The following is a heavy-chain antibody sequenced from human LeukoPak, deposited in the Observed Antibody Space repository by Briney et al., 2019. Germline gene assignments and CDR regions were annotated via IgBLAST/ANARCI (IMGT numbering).Heavy chain of an antibody. V-gene: IGHV3-30*02. D-gene: IGHD4-17*01. CDR3: AKDPTVTGYYFDY. J-gene: IGHJ4*02. CDR1: GFTFSSYG. Sequence: GGSLRLSCAASGFTFSSYGMHWVRQAPGKGLEWVAFIRYDGSNKYYADSVKGRFTISRDNSKNTLYLQMNSPRAEDTAVYYCAKDPTVTGYYFDYWGQGTLVTVSS. CDR2: IRYDGSNK.